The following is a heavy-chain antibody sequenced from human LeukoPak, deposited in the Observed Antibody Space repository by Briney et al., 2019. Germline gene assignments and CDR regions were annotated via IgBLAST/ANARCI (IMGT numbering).Heavy chain of an antibody. CDR3: IVFGDSNH. CDR2: ISGGGSVA. CDR1: GFTFSSHA. Sequence: PGGSLRLSCEASGFTFSSHAMTWVRQPPGKGLEWVSTISGGGSVAFYTDSVKGRFTISRDNSKSTLYVQMNSLTAEDTAVYYCIVFGDSNHWGQGTLVTVSS. V-gene: IGHV3-23*01. J-gene: IGHJ5*02. D-gene: IGHD4-17*01.